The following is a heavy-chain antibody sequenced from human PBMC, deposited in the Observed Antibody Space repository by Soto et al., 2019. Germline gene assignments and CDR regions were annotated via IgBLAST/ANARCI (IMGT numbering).Heavy chain of an antibody. CDR1: GFTFSSYW. D-gene: IGHD1-26*01. J-gene: IGHJ4*02. CDR3: VRGDIGVGLDY. CDR2: INGDGSSI. Sequence: EVQLVESGGGLVQPGGSLRLSCAASGFTFSSYWMFWVRQAPGKGLVWVSHINGDGSSITYADSVKGRFTVSRDNAKNTVYLQMNSLRAEDTAVYYCVRGDIGVGLDYWGLGTLVTVSS. V-gene: IGHV3-74*03.